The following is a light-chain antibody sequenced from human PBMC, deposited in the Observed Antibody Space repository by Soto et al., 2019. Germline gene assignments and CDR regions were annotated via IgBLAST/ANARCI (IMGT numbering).Light chain of an antibody. J-gene: IGLJ1*01. CDR2: DVS. V-gene: IGLV2-14*01. CDR3: SSYTSSRGV. Sequence: QSALTQPASVSGSPGQSITISCTGTSSDVGGYNYVSWYQQHPGKAPKLMIYDVSNRPSGVSNRFSGSKSGNTASLTISGLQAEDEADYYCSSYTSSRGVFGNGTKVTVL. CDR1: SSDVGGYNY.